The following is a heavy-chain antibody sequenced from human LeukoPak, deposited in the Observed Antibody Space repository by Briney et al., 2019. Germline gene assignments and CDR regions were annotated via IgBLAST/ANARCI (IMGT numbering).Heavy chain of an antibody. CDR1: GYTFTSYD. CDR3: ARERICTNGVCYGIDFDY. J-gene: IGHJ4*02. D-gene: IGHD2-8*01. CDR2: MNPNSGNT. Sequence: GASVKVSCKASGYTFTSYDINWVRQATGQGLEWMGWMNPNSGNTGYAQKFQGRVTITRNTSISTAYMELSSLRSEDTAVYYCARERICTNGVCYGIDFDYWGQGTLVTVSS. V-gene: IGHV1-8*03.